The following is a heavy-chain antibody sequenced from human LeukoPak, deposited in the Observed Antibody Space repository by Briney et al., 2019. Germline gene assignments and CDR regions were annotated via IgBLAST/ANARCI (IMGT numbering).Heavy chain of an antibody. J-gene: IGHJ3*02. CDR3: ARDSGPGTFDI. Sequence: ASVKVSCKTSGYTFTGYYIHWVRQAPGQGLEWMGWVNPDSGGTTYEQKFQDRVTMTRDTSITTAFMELSRLRSDDTAVYYCARDSGPGTFDIWGQGTMVTVSS. D-gene: IGHD3-10*01. V-gene: IGHV1-2*02. CDR2: VNPDSGGT. CDR1: GYTFTGYY.